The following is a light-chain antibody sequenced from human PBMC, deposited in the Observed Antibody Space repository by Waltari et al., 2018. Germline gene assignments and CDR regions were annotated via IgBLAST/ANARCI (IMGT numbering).Light chain of an antibody. J-gene: IGLJ2*01. Sequence: SYELTQPPSVSVSPGQTASITCSGDNLGDKYACWYQQKPGQSPVLVIYPDSKRPSGIPERFSGSNSGNTATLTISGTQAMDEADYYCQAWDSSFVVFGGGTKLTVL. CDR3: QAWDSSFVV. CDR2: PDS. CDR1: NLGDKY. V-gene: IGLV3-1*01.